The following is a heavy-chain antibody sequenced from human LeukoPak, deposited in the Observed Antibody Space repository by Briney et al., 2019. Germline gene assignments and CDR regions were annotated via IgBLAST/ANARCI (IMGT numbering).Heavy chain of an antibody. D-gene: IGHD3-10*01. CDR3: ARVSIGSGSYYNDY. V-gene: IGHV4-31*03. Sequence: SQTLSLTCTVSGGSISSGGYYWSWIRQHPGKGLEWIGYIYYSGSTYYNPSLKSRVTISVDTSKNQFSPKLSSVTAADTAVYYCARVSIGSGSYYNDYWGQGTLVTVSS. CDR2: IYYSGST. J-gene: IGHJ4*02. CDR1: GGSISSGGYY.